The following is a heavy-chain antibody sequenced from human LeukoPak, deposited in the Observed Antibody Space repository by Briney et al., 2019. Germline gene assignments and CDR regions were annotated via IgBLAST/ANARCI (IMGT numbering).Heavy chain of an antibody. Sequence: SETLSLTCAVYGGSFSGYYWSWIRQPPGKGLEWIGEINHSGSTNYNPSLKSRVTISVDTSKNQFSLKLSSVTAADTAVYYCARSRVLWLYIDYWGQGTLVIVSS. CDR3: ARSRVLWLYIDY. V-gene: IGHV4-34*01. CDR1: GGSFSGYY. D-gene: IGHD3-16*01. CDR2: INHSGST. J-gene: IGHJ4*02.